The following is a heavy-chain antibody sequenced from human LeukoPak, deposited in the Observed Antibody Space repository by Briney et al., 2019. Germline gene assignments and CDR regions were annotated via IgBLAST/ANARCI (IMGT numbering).Heavy chain of an antibody. Sequence: PGGSLRLSCAASGFTFSSYWMSWVRQAPGKGLEWVANIKQDGSEKYYVDSVKGRFTISRDNSKNTLYLQMNSLRAEDTAVYYCARGPLGYCSGGSCYSMNYWGQGTLVTVSS. CDR1: GFTFSSYW. CDR3: ARGPLGYCSGGSCYSMNY. J-gene: IGHJ4*02. CDR2: IKQDGSEK. D-gene: IGHD2-15*01. V-gene: IGHV3-7*01.